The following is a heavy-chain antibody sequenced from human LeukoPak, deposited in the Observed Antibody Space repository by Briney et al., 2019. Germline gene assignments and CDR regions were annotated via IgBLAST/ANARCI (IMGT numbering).Heavy chain of an antibody. J-gene: IGHJ5*02. CDR1: GYTFTGYY. V-gene: IGHV1-2*06. Sequence: ASVKVSCKASGYTFTGYYMHWVRQAPGQGLEWMGRINPNSGGTNYAQKFQGRVTMTRDTSISTAYVELSRLRSDDTAVYYCARNQYEAGYSSGWYGNWFDPWGQGTLVTVSS. CDR2: INPNSGGT. D-gene: IGHD6-19*01. CDR3: ARNQYEAGYSSGWYGNWFDP.